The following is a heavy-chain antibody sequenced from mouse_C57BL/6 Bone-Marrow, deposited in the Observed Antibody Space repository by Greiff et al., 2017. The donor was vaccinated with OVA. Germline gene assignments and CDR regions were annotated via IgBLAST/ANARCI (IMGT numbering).Heavy chain of an antibody. D-gene: IGHD2-4*01. Sequence: EVQVVESEGGLVQPGSSMKLSCTASGFTFSDYYMAWVRQVPEKGLEWVANINYDGSSTYYLDSLKSRFIISRDNAKSILYLQMSSLKSEDTATYYCARRHDYDLAMDYWGQGTSVTVSS. CDR2: INYDGSST. V-gene: IGHV5-16*01. CDR1: GFTFSDYY. J-gene: IGHJ4*01. CDR3: ARRHDYDLAMDY.